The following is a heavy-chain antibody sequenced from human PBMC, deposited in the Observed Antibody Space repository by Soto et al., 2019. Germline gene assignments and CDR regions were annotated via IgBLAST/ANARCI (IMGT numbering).Heavy chain of an antibody. V-gene: IGHV3-33*01. Sequence: GGSLRLSCAASGFTFSSYGMHWVRQAPGKGLEWVAVIWYDGSNKYYAESVKGRFKIYTDNSKNTLYLQMNSLRAEDTAEYYCARDQLRSRSSPYYYYYMDVWGKGTTVTVSS. CDR1: GFTFSSYG. J-gene: IGHJ6*03. CDR2: IWYDGSNK. D-gene: IGHD6-6*01. CDR3: ARDQLRSRSSPYYYYYMDV.